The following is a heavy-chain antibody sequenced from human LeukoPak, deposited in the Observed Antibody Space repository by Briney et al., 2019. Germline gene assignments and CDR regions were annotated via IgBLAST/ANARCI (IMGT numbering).Heavy chain of an antibody. V-gene: IGHV1-2*02. Sequence: GASVKVSCKAFGYTFTGYYMHWVRQAPGQGLEWMGWINPNSGGTNYAQKFQGRVTMTRDTSISTAYMELSRLRSDDTAVYYCAREDCSSTSCYWFDYWGQGTLVTVSS. CDR3: AREDCSSTSCYWFDY. CDR2: INPNSGGT. CDR1: GYTFTGYY. J-gene: IGHJ4*02. D-gene: IGHD2-2*01.